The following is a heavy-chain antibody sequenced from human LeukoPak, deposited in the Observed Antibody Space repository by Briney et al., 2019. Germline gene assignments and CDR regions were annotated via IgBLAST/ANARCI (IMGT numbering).Heavy chain of an antibody. J-gene: IGHJ3*02. CDR3: ARGWLDITMGPKARGAFDI. Sequence: ASVKVSCKASGYTFTSYGISWARQAPGQGLEWMGWISAYNGNTNYAQKLQGRVTMTTDTSTSTAYMELRSLRSDDTAVYYCARGWLDITMGPKARGAFDIWGQGTMVTVSS. D-gene: IGHD3-10*01. CDR1: GYTFTSYG. V-gene: IGHV1-18*01. CDR2: ISAYNGNT.